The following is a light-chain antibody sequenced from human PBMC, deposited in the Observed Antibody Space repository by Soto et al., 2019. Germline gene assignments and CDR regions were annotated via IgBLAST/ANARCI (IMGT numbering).Light chain of an antibody. J-gene: IGKJ2*01. CDR1: QSVSSNY. CDR3: QQYGTSPYT. CDR2: GAS. Sequence: EIVLTQSPGPLSLSPGERATLSCRASQSVSSNYLAWYQQKPGQAPRLLIYGASSRATGIPDRFRGSGSGADFTLTISRLEPEDFAVYYCQQYGTSPYTFGQGTKVDIK. V-gene: IGKV3-20*01.